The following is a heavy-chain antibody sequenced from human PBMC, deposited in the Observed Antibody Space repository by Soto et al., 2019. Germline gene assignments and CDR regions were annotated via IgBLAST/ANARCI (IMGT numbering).Heavy chain of an antibody. D-gene: IGHD6-13*01. Sequence: QVQLVQSGAEVKKPGASVKVSCKASGYTFTSYDINWVRQATGQGLEWMGWMNPNSGKTGYARKFQGKVTMTRNTSISTPYMELSSLSSEDTAVYCCARRGFSSSWGFWYFDLWGRGTLVTVPS. J-gene: IGHJ2*01. CDR2: MNPNSGKT. CDR1: GYTFTSYD. CDR3: ARRGFSSSWGFWYFDL. V-gene: IGHV1-8*01.